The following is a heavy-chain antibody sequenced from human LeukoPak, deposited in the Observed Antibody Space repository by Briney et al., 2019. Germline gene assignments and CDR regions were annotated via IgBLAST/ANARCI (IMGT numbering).Heavy chain of an antibody. CDR2: ISGSGGST. CDR1: GFTFSSYA. J-gene: IGHJ4*02. CDR3: AKETGYSGYDYGDY. D-gene: IGHD5-12*01. V-gene: IGHV3-23*01. Sequence: GGSLRLSCAASGFTFSSYAMSWVRQAPGKGGGWGSGISGSGGSTYYADSVKGRFTISRDNYKNTLYLQMNSLRAEDTAVYYCAKETGYSGYDYGDYWGQGTLVTVSS.